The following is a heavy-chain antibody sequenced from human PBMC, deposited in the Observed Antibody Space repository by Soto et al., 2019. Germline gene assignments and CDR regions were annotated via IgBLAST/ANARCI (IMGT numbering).Heavy chain of an antibody. D-gene: IGHD4-17*01. V-gene: IGHV1-18*04. Sequence: QVQLVQSGPDLKRPGASMKVSCKASGYTFTSYGISWVRQAPGQGLEWMAWISPLKGRTQYSQKAQGRVTLSTDTASITAYMEMTTLRVDDTAVYYCAMDYCDRPDYFKHWGQGTLVTVS. CDR2: ISPLKGRT. CDR3: AMDYCDRPDYFKH. J-gene: IGHJ1*01. CDR1: GYTFTSYG.